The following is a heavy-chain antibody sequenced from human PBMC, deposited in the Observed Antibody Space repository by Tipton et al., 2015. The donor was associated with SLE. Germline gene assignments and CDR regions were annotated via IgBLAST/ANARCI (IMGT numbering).Heavy chain of an antibody. J-gene: IGHJ4*02. D-gene: IGHD1-26*01. Sequence: LRLSCIVSGGSITTRSYYWGWIRQPPGKGLEWIASISYSGATYYNPSLKSRVIISLDTSRNHFSLKLTSVTAADTAVYYCAKDSGTYYFDFWGQGVLVNVSS. V-gene: IGHV4-39*07. CDR3: AKDSGTYYFDF. CDR1: GGSITTRSYY. CDR2: ISYSGAT.